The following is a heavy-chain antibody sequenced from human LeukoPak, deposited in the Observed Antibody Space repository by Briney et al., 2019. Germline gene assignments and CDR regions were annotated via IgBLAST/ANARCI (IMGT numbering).Heavy chain of an antibody. CDR2: IYPGDYET. Sequence: GESLKISCEGSGYSFSNYWVGWVRQMPGKGLEWMGIIYPGDYETRYSPSFQGLVTISVDKSISTAYLQWSSLKASDTAMYYCAIPPGYCGNDCSFDHWGQGTLVTISS. D-gene: IGHD2-21*02. J-gene: IGHJ4*02. V-gene: IGHV5-51*01. CDR1: GYSFSNYW. CDR3: AIPPGYCGNDCSFDH.